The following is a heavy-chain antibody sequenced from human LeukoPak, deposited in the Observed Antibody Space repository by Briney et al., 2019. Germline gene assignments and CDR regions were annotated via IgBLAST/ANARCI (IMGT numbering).Heavy chain of an antibody. D-gene: IGHD3-3*01. J-gene: IGHJ4*02. CDR2: IYHSGST. V-gene: IGHV4-30-2*01. Sequence: PSETLSLTCTVSGGSISSGGYYWSWIRQPPGKGLEWIGYIYHSGSTYYNPSLKSRVTISVDRSKNQFSLKLSSVTAADTAVYYCARRTRDFRGPSPFDYWGQGTLVAVSP. CDR1: GGSISSGGYY. CDR3: ARRTRDFRGPSPFDY.